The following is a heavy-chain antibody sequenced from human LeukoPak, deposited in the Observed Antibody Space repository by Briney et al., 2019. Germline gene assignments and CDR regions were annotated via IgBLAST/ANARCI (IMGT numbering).Heavy chain of an antibody. D-gene: IGHD3-9*01. Sequence: PSETLSLTCTVSGGSISSYYWSWIRQPPGKGLEWIGYIYYSGSTNYNPSLKSRVTISVDTSKNQFSLKLSSVTAAATAVYYCARILTGYGSSYYYYGMDVWGQGTTVTVSS. J-gene: IGHJ6*02. V-gene: IGHV4-59*08. CDR1: GGSISSYY. CDR3: ARILTGYGSSYYYYGMDV. CDR2: IYYSGST.